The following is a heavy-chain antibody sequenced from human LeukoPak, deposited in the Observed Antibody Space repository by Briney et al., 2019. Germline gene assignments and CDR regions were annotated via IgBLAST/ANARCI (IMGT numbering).Heavy chain of an antibody. J-gene: IGHJ6*03. CDR1: GGTFSSYA. D-gene: IGHD1-26*01. V-gene: IGHV1-69*13. Sequence: SVKVSCKASGGTFSSYAISWVRQAPGQGLEWMGGIIPIFGTANYAQKFQGRVTITADESTSTAYMELSSLRSEDTAVYYCARVGSGSYNYYYYYMDVWGKGTTVTISS. CDR3: ARVGSGSYNYYYYYMDV. CDR2: IIPIFGTA.